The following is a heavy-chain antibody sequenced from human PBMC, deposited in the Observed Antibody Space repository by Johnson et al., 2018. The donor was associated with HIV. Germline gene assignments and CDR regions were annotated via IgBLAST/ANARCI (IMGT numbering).Heavy chain of an antibody. CDR2: IKQAGSEK. D-gene: IGHD3-3*01. CDR3: ARGYNFWSGYHDAFDI. CDR1: GFIFSSYW. Sequence: EVQLVESGGGLVQPGGSLRLSCAASGFIFSSYWMSWVRQAPGKGLEWVANIKQAGSEKYYVDSVKGRFTIARDNAKNSLYLQMNSLRAEDTAVYYCARGYNFWSGYHDAFDIWGQGTMVTVSS. V-gene: IGHV3-7*04. J-gene: IGHJ3*02.